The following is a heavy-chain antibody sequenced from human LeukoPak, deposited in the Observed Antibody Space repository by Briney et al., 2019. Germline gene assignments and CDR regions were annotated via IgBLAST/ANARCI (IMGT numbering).Heavy chain of an antibody. CDR1: GGSISSSSYY. Sequence: SETLSLTCTVSGGSISSSSYYWGWIRQPPGKGLEWIGSIYYSGSTYYNPSLKSRVTISVDTSKNQFSLKLSSVTAADTAVYYCASQDFWSGLDYWGQGTLVTVSS. V-gene: IGHV4-39*01. CDR3: ASQDFWSGLDY. D-gene: IGHD3-3*01. J-gene: IGHJ4*02. CDR2: IYYSGST.